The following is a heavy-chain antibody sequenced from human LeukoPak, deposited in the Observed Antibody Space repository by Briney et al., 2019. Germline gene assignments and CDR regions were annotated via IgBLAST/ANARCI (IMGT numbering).Heavy chain of an antibody. CDR3: ASQRFGELS. CDR2: ISSSSSTI. V-gene: IGHV3-48*04. D-gene: IGHD3-10*01. J-gene: IGHJ4*02. Sequence: GGSLRLSCAASGFTFSSYSMNWVRQAPGKGLEWVSYISSSSSTIYYADSVKGRFTISRDNAKNSLYLQMNSLRAEDTAVYYCASQRFGELSWGQGTLVTVSS. CDR1: GFTFSSYS.